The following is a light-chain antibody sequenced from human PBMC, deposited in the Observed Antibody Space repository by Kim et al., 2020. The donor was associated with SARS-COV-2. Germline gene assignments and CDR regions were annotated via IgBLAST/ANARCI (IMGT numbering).Light chain of an antibody. CDR2: GAS. V-gene: IGKV3-20*01. Sequence: LSPGGRAAITCRAGPYIASSCLGWYQQKPGQAPRLLIYGASSWATGVPARFSGSGSGTEFTLTISRLEPEDFAVYYCQQYGSSPYTFGQGTKLEI. J-gene: IGKJ2*01. CDR1: PYIASSC. CDR3: QQYGSSPYT.